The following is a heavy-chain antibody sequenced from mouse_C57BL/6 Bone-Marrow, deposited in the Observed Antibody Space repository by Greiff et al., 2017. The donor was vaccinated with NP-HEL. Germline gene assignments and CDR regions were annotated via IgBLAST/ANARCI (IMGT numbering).Heavy chain of an antibody. V-gene: IGHV1-7*01. CDR1: GYTFTSYW. J-gene: IGHJ4*01. CDR3: ARYRASTGTRAMDY. Sequence: VQGVESGAELAKPGASVKLSCKASGYTFTSYWMHWVKQRPGQGLEWIGYINPSSGYPTYNQKFKDKATLTADKSSSTAYMQLSSLTYEDSAVYYCARYRASTGTRAMDYWGQGTSVTVSS. CDR2: INPSSGYP. D-gene: IGHD4-1*02.